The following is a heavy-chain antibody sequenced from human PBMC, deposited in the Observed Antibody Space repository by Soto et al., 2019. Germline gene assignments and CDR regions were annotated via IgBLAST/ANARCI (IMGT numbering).Heavy chain of an antibody. V-gene: IGHV1-69*13. CDR3: ARDYGSGSYAPSGRYYYYGMDV. CDR2: IIPIFGTA. D-gene: IGHD3-10*01. Sequence: SVKVSCKASGGTFSSYAISWVRQAPGQGLEWMGGIIPIFGTANYAQKFQGRVTITADESTSTAYMELSSLRSEDTAVYYCARDYGSGSYAPSGRYYYYGMDVWG. J-gene: IGHJ6*02. CDR1: GGTFSSYA.